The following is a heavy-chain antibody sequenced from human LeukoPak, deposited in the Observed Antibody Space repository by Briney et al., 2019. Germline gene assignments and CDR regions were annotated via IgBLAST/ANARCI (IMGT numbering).Heavy chain of an antibody. CDR3: ARDGGYSGYDWPFDY. V-gene: IGHV1-2*02. J-gene: IGHJ4*02. CDR2: INPNSGGT. CDR1: GYTFTGCY. D-gene: IGHD5-12*01. Sequence: ASVKVSCKASGYTFTGCYMHWVRQAPGQGLEWMGWINPNSGGTNYAQKFQGRVTMTRDTSISTAYTELSRLRSDDTAVYYCARDGGYSGYDWPFDYWGQGTLVTVSS.